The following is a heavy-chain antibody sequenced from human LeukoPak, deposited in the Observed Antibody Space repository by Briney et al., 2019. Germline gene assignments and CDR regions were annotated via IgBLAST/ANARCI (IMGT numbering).Heavy chain of an antibody. V-gene: IGHV3-30*04. CDR2: ISYDGSNK. D-gene: IGHD1-26*01. Sequence: GGSLRLSCAASGFTFSSYAMHWVRQAPGKGLEGVAVISYDGSNKYYADSVKGRFTISRDNSKNTLYLQMNSLRAEDTAVYYCARESGSYYFDYWGQGTLVTVSS. CDR1: GFTFSSYA. J-gene: IGHJ4*02. CDR3: ARESGSYYFDY.